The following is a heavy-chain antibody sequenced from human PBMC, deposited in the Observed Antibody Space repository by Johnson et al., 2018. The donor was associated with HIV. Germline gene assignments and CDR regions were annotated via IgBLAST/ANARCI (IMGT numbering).Heavy chain of an antibody. V-gene: IGHV3-66*01. CDR1: GFTVSSNY. CDR2: IYSGGNT. D-gene: IGHD3-10*01. J-gene: IGHJ3*02. Sequence: VQLVESGGGLVQPGGSLRLSCAASGFTVSSNYMSWVRQAPGKGLEWVSVIYSGGNTYYADSVKGRFTISRDNSKNTLYLQMNSLRAEDTAVCYCARVGLGSFGEWYDAFDIWGQGTMVTVSS. CDR3: ARVGLGSFGEWYDAFDI.